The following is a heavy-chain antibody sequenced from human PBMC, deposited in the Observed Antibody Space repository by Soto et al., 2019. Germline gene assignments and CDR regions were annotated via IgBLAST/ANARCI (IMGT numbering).Heavy chain of an antibody. V-gene: IGHV3-33*01. D-gene: IGHD5-12*01. Sequence: QVQLVESGGGVVQPGRSLRLSCAASGFTFSSYGMHWVRQAPGKGLEWVAVIWYDGSNKYYADSVKGRFTISRDNSKNTLYLQMNRLRAEDTAVYYCARTGGRDGYNLWGQGTLVTVSS. CDR1: GFTFSSYG. CDR2: IWYDGSNK. J-gene: IGHJ4*02. CDR3: ARTGGRDGYNL.